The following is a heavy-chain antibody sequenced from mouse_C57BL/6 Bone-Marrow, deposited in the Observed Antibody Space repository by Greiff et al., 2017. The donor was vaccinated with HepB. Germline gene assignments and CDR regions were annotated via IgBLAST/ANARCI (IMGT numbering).Heavy chain of an antibody. V-gene: IGHV1-15*01. Sequence: QVQLQQSGAELVRPGASVTLSCKASGYTFTDYEMHWVKQTPVHGLEWIGAIDPETGGTAYNQKFKGKAILTADKSSSTAYMELRSLTSEDSAVYYWAVLHYYAMDYWGQGTSVTVSS. CDR2: IDPETGGT. J-gene: IGHJ4*01. CDR1: GYTFTDYE. CDR3: AVLHYYAMDY.